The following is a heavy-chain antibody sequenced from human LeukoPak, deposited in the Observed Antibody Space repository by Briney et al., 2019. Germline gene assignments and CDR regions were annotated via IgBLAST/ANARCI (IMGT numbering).Heavy chain of an antibody. CDR3: ASSDGSGMGHARPFDI. V-gene: IGHV4-38-2*01. CDR1: CYSISSGYN. CDR2: IYHSGST. Sequence: SETLSLTCAVSCYSISSGYNWGWIRQPPGKGLEWIGSIYHSGSTYYNPSLKSRVTISVDTSKNQFSLKLSSVTAADTAVYYCASSDGSGMGHARPFDIWGQGSMVTVSS. D-gene: IGHD3-10*01. J-gene: IGHJ3*02.